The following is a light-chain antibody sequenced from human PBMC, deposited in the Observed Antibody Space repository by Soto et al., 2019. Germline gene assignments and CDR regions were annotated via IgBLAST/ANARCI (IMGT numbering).Light chain of an antibody. Sequence: QSVLTQPPSVSVAPGQRVTISCTGSSSNIGANYDVHWYQQLPGTAPKLLIYGNSNRPSGVPDRFSGSKSGTSASLAITGLHAEDEADYYCQSYESSLSGVVFGGGTKLTVL. CDR2: GNS. V-gene: IGLV1-40*01. J-gene: IGLJ2*01. CDR3: QSYESSLSGVV. CDR1: SSNIGANYD.